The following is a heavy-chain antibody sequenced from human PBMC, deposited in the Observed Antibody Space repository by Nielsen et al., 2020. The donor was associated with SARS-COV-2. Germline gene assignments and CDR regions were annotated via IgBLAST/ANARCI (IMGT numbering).Heavy chain of an antibody. J-gene: IGHJ3*02. CDR1: GDSFSSYV. D-gene: IGHD3-22*01. Sequence: SVKVSCKASGDSFSSYVISWVRQAPGQGLEWMGRIFPVFGIATYAQKFKGRITITADKLTSTAYMELSSLRSEDTAVYYCARAPITMIVVVNAFDIWGQGTMVTVSS. CDR2: IFPVFGIA. V-gene: IGHV1-69*04. CDR3: ARAPITMIVVVNAFDI.